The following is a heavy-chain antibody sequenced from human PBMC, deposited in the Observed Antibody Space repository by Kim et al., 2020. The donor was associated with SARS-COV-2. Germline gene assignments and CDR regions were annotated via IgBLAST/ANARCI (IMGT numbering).Heavy chain of an antibody. CDR1: GFTFSSYS. Sequence: GGSLRLSCAASGFTFSSYSMNWIRQASGKGLEWVSSISSSSSYIYYADSVKGRYTISRDNAKNSLYLQMNSLRAEDKAVYYCSRGDIGYMTLLDAFAIWG. D-gene: IGHD5-12*01. J-gene: IGHJ3*02. V-gene: IGHV3-21*01. CDR3: SRGDIGYMTLLDAFAI. CDR2: ISSSSSYI.